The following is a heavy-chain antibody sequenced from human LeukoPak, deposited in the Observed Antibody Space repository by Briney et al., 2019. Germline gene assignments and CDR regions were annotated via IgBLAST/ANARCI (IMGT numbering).Heavy chain of an antibody. CDR2: IYYSGST. J-gene: IGHJ4*02. Sequence: SETLSLTCTVSGGSISSYYWSWIRQPPGKGLEWIGYIYYSGSTNYNPSLKSRVTISVDTSKNQFSLKLSSVTAADTAVYYCARGQWLVPHYFGYWGQGTLVTVSS. V-gene: IGHV4-59*01. D-gene: IGHD6-19*01. CDR1: GGSISSYY. CDR3: ARGQWLVPHYFGY.